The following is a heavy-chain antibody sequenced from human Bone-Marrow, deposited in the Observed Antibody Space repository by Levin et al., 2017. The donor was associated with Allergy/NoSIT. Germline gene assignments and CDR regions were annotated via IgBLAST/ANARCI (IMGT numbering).Heavy chain of an antibody. J-gene: IGHJ4*02. V-gene: IGHV1-18*01. CDR1: GYTFSSYA. CDR3: AKSGDCSSTSPCFSYDY. CDR2: ISAYNGNT. D-gene: IGHD2-2*03. Sequence: GESLKISCKASGYTFSSYAISWVRQAPGQGLQWVGWISAYNGNTNYPRKLQGRVTVTTDTSTSTAYMELRSLRSDDTAVYYCAKSGDCSSTSPCFSYDYGGQGTLVTVSS.